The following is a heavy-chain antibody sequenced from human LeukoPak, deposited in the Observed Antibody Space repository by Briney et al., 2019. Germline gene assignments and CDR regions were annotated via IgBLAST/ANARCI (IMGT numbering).Heavy chain of an antibody. V-gene: IGHV3-11*01. J-gene: IGHJ4*02. Sequence: GGSLRLSCAASGFIFSDYHMSWIRQAPGKGLECVSYISPGGDAVYFADSVKGRFTISRDNAKNSLFLQMSSLTAEDTAVYYCLGGRDAAVAGPGGYFDYWGQGSLVTVSS. CDR2: ISPGGDAV. D-gene: IGHD6-19*01. CDR1: GFIFSDYH. CDR3: LGGRDAAVAGPGGYFDY.